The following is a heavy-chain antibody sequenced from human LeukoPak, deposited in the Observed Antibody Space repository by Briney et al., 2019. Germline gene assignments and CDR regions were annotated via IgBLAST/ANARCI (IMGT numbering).Heavy chain of an antibody. CDR1: GFTFSNYW. CDR2: IDSDGSST. J-gene: IGHJ4*02. V-gene: IGHV3-74*01. Sequence: GGSLRLSCAASGFTFSNYWMHWVRQAPGKGLMWVSRIDSDGSSTNYADSVKGRFTIFRDNAKNTLYLQMNNLRAEDTAVYYCARALGGYDDYWGQGTLVTVSS. D-gene: IGHD5-12*01. CDR3: ARALGGYDDY.